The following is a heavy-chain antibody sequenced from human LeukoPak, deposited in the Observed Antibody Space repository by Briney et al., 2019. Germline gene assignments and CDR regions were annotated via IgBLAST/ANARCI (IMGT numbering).Heavy chain of an antibody. CDR1: GFTFSDYY. CDR2: ISSSSGTI. J-gene: IGHJ4*02. V-gene: IGHV3-11*01. CDR3: ASSGSYGGPVYYFDY. Sequence: GGSLRLSCAASGFTFSDYYMSWIREAPGKGLEWVSYISSSSGTIYYADSVKGRFTISRDNAKYSLYLQMNSLRAEDTAVYYCASSGSYGGPVYYFDYWGQGTLVTVSS. D-gene: IGHD1-26*01.